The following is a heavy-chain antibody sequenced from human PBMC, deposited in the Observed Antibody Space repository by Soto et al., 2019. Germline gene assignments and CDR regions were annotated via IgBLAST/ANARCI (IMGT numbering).Heavy chain of an antibody. Sequence: PGESLQISCKGSGYSFTSYLIGWVRQMPVKGLEWMGIIYPGDSDTRYSPSFQGQVTISADKSISTAYLQWSSLKASDTAMYYCARQGVYSRPYLSYYGMDVWGQGTTVTVFS. CDR3: ARQGVYSRPYLSYYGMDV. CDR1: GYSFTSYL. V-gene: IGHV5-51*01. D-gene: IGHD6-13*01. CDR2: IYPGDSDT. J-gene: IGHJ6*02.